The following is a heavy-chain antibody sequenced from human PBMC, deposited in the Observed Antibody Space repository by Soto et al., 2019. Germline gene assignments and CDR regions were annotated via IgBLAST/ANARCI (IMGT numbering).Heavy chain of an antibody. CDR1: GFSLSPSGVG. CDR3: AHSPCRSSTSCSPLFDY. V-gene: IGHV2-5*02. D-gene: IGHD2-2*01. CDR2: IYWDDDK. Sequence: SGPTLVKPTQTLTLTCTFSGFSLSPSGVGVGWIRQPPGKALEWLALIYWDDDKRHRQSLKSRLTIPKDTSKNQVVLTMPNMDPVDTATYYCAHSPCRSSTSCSPLFDYWGQGTLVTVSS. J-gene: IGHJ4*02.